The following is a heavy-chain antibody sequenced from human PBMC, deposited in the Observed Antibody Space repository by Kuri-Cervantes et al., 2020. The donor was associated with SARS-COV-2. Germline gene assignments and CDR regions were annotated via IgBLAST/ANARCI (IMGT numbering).Heavy chain of an antibody. D-gene: IGHD7-27*01. Sequence: GGSLRLSCEGSGFAFNDYYMTWIRQAPGKGLEWISYIGRSGDVISYADSVEGRFTISRDNAKNSLYLQMSSLRAEDTAVYYCARDLRLGKSLDYWGQGTLVTVSS. J-gene: IGHJ4*02. V-gene: IGHV3-11*04. CDR1: GFAFNDYY. CDR3: ARDLRLGKSLDY. CDR2: IGRSGDVI.